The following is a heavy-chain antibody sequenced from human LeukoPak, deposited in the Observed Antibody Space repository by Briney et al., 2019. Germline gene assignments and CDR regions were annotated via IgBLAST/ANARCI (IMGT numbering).Heavy chain of an antibody. Sequence: PSETLSLTCAVYGGSFSGYYWSWIRQPPGKRLEWIGEINHSGSTNYNPSLKSRVTISVDTSKNQFSLKLSSVTAADTAVYYCAREGIVGATSTWGQGTLVTVSS. CDR2: INHSGST. CDR3: AREGIVGATST. V-gene: IGHV4-34*01. CDR1: GGSFSGYY. D-gene: IGHD1-26*01. J-gene: IGHJ4*02.